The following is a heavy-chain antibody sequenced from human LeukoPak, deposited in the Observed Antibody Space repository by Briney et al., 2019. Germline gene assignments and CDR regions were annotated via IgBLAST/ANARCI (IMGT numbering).Heavy chain of an antibody. J-gene: IGHJ3*02. V-gene: IGHV3-30*03. CDR3: ATTGIVVVTNAFDI. CDR2: ISYDGSNK. CDR1: GFTFSSYG. D-gene: IGHD3-22*01. Sequence: PGGSLRLSCAASGFTFSSYGMHWVRQAPGKGLKWVAVISYDGSNKYYADSVKGRFTISRDNSKNTLYLQMNSLRAEDTAVYYCATTGIVVVTNAFDIWGQGTMVTVSS.